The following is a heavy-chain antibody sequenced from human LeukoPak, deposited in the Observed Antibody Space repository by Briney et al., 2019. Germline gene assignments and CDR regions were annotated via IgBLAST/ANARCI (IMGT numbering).Heavy chain of an antibody. CDR2: ISSSGSTI. D-gene: IGHD3-22*01. Sequence: GVSLRLSCAASGFTFSDYYMSWIRQAAGKGLQWVSYISSSGSTIYYADSVKGRFTISRDNAKNSLYLQMNSLRAEDTAVYYCARDHDSSVRGFDYWGQGTLVTVSS. V-gene: IGHV3-11*04. CDR3: ARDHDSSVRGFDY. J-gene: IGHJ4*02. CDR1: GFTFSDYY.